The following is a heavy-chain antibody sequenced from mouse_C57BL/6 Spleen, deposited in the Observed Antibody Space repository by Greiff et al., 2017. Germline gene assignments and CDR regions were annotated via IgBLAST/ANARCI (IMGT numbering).Heavy chain of an antibody. V-gene: IGHV1-64*01. Sequence: QVQLQQPGAELVKPGASVTLSCKASGYTFTSYWMHWVKQRPGQGLEWIGMIHPNSGSTNSNEKFKSKATLTVDKSSSTAYMQLSSLTSEDSAVYYCARVGNFYFADWGQGTTLTVAS. J-gene: IGHJ2*01. CDR2: IHPNSGST. CDR3: ARVGNFYFAD. CDR1: GYTFTSYW. D-gene: IGHD2-1*01.